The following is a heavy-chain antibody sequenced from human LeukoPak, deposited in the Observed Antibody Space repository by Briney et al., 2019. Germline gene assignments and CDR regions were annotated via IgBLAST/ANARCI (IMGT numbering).Heavy chain of an antibody. CDR3: ARDPGYGLGVDYGDY. D-gene: IGHD3-10*01. Sequence: PGGSLRLSCAASGFTVSGNYMSWVRQAPGKGLEWLSVIHRGGNTYYADSAKGRFTISRDSSKNTVFLQMDSLRAEDTAVYYCARDPGYGLGVDYGDYWGQGTLVTVSS. V-gene: IGHV3-66*01. CDR2: IHRGGNT. J-gene: IGHJ4*02. CDR1: GFTVSGNY.